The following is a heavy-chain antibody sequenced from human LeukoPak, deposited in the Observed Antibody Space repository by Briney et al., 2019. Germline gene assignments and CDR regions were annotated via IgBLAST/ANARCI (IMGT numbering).Heavy chain of an antibody. CDR3: AILTEMAPKWFDP. V-gene: IGHV4-39*01. CDR1: GGSISTSGYC. Sequence: PSETLSLTCTVSGGSISTSGYCWGWIRQPPGKGLECIGIIYYSGSTYNNPSLKSRVTIAADTSKNQFSLKLSSVTAADTAVYYCAILTEMAPKWFDPWGQGTLVTVSS. D-gene: IGHD5-24*01. J-gene: IGHJ5*02. CDR2: IYYSGST.